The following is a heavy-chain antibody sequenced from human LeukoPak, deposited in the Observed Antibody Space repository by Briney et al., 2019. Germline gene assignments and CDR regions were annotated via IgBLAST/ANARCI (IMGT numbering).Heavy chain of an antibody. J-gene: IGHJ3*02. CDR1: GFT. D-gene: IGHD6-6*01. V-gene: IGHV3-23*01. Sequence: GSLRLSCAASGFTMSWVRQSPGKGLEWVSTISGDGGSTYYADSMKGRFTISRDNSKNTLYLQMNRLRAEDTAVYYCATTFSTSSGTFDIWGQGTMVTVSS. CDR3: ATTFSTSSGTFDI. CDR2: ISGDGGST.